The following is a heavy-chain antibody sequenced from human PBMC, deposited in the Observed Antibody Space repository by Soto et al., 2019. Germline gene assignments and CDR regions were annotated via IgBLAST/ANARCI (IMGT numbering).Heavy chain of an antibody. D-gene: IGHD3-10*01. J-gene: IGHJ6*02. Sequence: QVQLQQSGPGLVKPSETLSLTCTVSSGPSRSHNWGWIRQSPGRGLEWIGYVYDTGSTSYNPSLGSRVTISADTSTNHISLTLSSVTAADTAVYYCVRQGIGALHGLVDVWGQGTTVRVSS. CDR3: VRQGIGALHGLVDV. CDR2: VYDTGST. V-gene: IGHV4-59*08. CDR1: SGPSRSHN.